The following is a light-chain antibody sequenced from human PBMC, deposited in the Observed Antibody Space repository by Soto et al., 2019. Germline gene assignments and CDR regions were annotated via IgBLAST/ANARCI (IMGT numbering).Light chain of an antibody. V-gene: IGKV1-5*01. Sequence: DIQITQSPSTLSASVGDRVTITCRASQSISGWLAWYQQKPGKAPKLLIYDASSLESGVPSRFSGSGSGTEFTFTIISLQPDDFATYYCQHYSSYSLTFGGGTKVDIK. CDR3: QHYSSYSLT. CDR1: QSISGW. J-gene: IGKJ4*01. CDR2: DAS.